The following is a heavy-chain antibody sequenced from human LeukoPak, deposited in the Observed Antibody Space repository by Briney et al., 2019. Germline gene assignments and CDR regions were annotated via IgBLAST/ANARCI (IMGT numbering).Heavy chain of an antibody. CDR2: ISSSSSYI. J-gene: IGHJ4*02. CDR3: ARDRMNAYDY. D-gene: IGHD3-16*01. Sequence: GGSLRLSCAASGFTFSSYSMNWVRQAPGKGLEWVSSISSSSSYIYYADSVKGRFTISRDNAKNSLYLQINSLRAEDTAVYYCARDRMNAYDYWGQGTLVTVSS. CDR1: GFTFSSYS. V-gene: IGHV3-21*01.